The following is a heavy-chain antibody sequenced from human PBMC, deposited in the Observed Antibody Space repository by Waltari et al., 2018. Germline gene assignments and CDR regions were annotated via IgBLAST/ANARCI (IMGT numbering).Heavy chain of an antibody. CDR2: IIPMVDIA. J-gene: IGHJ4*02. CDR1: GATFSSYA. V-gene: IGHV1-69*04. Sequence: QVHLVQSGAEVKKPGSSVKVSCKASGATFSSYAINWVRQAPGQGLQWMGRIIPMVDIASYAQNFQGRVTMTADKSTSTAYVDLSSLKSEDTAMYYCATGGSVLDTAVVSSYARFDYWGQGTLVTVSS. D-gene: IGHD5-18*01. CDR3: ATGGSVLDTAVVSSYARFDY.